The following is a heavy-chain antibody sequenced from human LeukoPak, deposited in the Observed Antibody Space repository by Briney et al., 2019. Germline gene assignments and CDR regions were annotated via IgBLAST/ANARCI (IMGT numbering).Heavy chain of an antibody. CDR2: ISAYNGNT. CDR1: GYTFTSYG. J-gene: IGHJ5*02. V-gene: IGHV1-18*01. CDR3: ARVTAGIGYCSSTSCYYWFDP. Sequence: GASVNVSCKASGYTFTSYGISWVRQAPGQGLEWMGWISAYNGNTNYAQKLQGRVTMTTDTSTSTAYMELRSLRSDDTAVYYCARVTAGIGYCSSTSCYYWFDPWGQGTLVTVSS. D-gene: IGHD2-2*01.